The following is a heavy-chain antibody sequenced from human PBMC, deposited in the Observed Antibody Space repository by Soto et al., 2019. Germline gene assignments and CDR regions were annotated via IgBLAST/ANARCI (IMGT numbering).Heavy chain of an antibody. J-gene: IGHJ4*02. CDR1: VYSFTSYW. Sequence: GESLKISCKGSVYSFTSYWIGWVRQMPGKGLEWMGIIYPGDSDTRYSPSFQGQVTISADKSISTAYLQWSSLKASDTAMYYCAILPIAAAGPAPYYFDYWGQGTLVTVSS. CDR3: AILPIAAAGPAPYYFDY. V-gene: IGHV5-51*01. CDR2: IYPGDSDT. D-gene: IGHD6-13*01.